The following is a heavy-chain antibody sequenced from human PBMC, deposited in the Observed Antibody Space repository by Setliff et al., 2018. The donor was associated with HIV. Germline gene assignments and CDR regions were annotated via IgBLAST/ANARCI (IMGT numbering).Heavy chain of an antibody. CDR2: VYDSGST. D-gene: IGHD5-12*01. V-gene: IGHV4-38-2*01. CDR1: GYSISSDYY. CDR3: AHRLATMIEGDAFDI. Sequence: PSETLSLTCAVSGYSISSDYYWGWIRQPPGKGLEWIGSVYDSGSTYYNPSLKSRLTITKDTSKNQVILTMTNMDPLEAGTYYCAHRLATMIEGDAFDIWGQGTMVTVSS. J-gene: IGHJ3*02.